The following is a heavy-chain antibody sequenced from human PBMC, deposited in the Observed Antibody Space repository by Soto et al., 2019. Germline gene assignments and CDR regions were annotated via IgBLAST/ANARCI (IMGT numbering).Heavy chain of an antibody. D-gene: IGHD2-15*01. Sequence: QVQLVQSGAEVKKPGASVKVSCKASGYTFTSYAMHWVRQAPGQRLEWMGWINAGNGNTKYSQKFQGRVTITRDTSASTAYMELSSLRSEDTAVYYCAREADCSGGSCYNQYYYCYYMDVWGKGTTVTVSS. V-gene: IGHV1-3*01. CDR2: INAGNGNT. CDR3: AREADCSGGSCYNQYYYCYYMDV. J-gene: IGHJ6*03. CDR1: GYTFTSYA.